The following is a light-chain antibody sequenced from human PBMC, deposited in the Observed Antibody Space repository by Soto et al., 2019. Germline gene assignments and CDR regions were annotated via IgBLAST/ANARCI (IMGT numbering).Light chain of an antibody. J-gene: IGKJ4*01. V-gene: IGKV3-20*01. Sequence: ENVLTQSPGTLSLSPGERATLSCRASQSVSSTYLAWYQQKPGQAPRLLIYGASSRATGIPDRFSGSGSGTDFTLTISRLEPEDFAVYYCQQYGDSPLTFGGGTKVDI. CDR2: GAS. CDR1: QSVSSTY. CDR3: QQYGDSPLT.